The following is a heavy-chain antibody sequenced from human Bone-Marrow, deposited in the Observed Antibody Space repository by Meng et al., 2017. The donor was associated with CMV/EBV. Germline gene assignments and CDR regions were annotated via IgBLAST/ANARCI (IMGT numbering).Heavy chain of an antibody. CDR1: GFTFSSYA. CDR3: ALYCSVGSGYLSG. D-gene: IGHD2-15*01. CDR2: IYSGGSST. V-gene: IGHV3-23*03. J-gene: IGHJ4*02. Sequence: GGSLRLSCAASGFTFSSYAMSWVRQAPGKGLEWVSVIYSGGSSTYYADSVKGRLTISRDNSKKTLYLQMNSLRAEDKAVYYCALYCSVGSGYLSGWGQGNRVKVTS.